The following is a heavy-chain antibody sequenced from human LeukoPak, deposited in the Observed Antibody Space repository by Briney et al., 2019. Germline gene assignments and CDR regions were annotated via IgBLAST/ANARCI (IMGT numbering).Heavy chain of an antibody. CDR3: ARVVVEITIFGVVKGFDAFDI. D-gene: IGHD3-3*01. CDR1: GGTFSSYA. Sequence: ASVKVSCKASGGTFSSYAISWVRQAPGQGLEWMGGIIPIFGTANYAQKFQGRVTITADESTSTAYMELSSLRSEDTAVYYCARVVVEITIFGVVKGFDAFDIWGQGTMVTVSS. V-gene: IGHV1-69*01. CDR2: IIPIFGTA. J-gene: IGHJ3*02.